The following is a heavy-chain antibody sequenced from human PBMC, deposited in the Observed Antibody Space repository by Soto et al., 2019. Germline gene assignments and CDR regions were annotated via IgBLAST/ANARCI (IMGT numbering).Heavy chain of an antibody. CDR1: GFTFDDYA. D-gene: IGHD3-10*01. J-gene: IGHJ6*02. Sequence: EEQLVESGGGLVQPGRSLRLSCAASGFTFDDYAMHRVRQAPGKGLEWVSGINWNSGSIGYADSVKGRFTISRDNAKTSLYLQMNSLRAEDTALYYCAKDRGSGSYAANYYYYGMDVWGQGTTVTVSS. CDR3: AKDRGSGSYAANYYYYGMDV. CDR2: INWNSGSI. V-gene: IGHV3-9*01.